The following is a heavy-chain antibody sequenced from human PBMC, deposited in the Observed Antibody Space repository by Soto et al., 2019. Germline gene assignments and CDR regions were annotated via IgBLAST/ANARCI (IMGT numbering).Heavy chain of an antibody. Sequence: SETLSLTCTVSGGSISSYYWSWIRQPPGKGLEWIGYIYYSGSTNYNPSLKSRVTISVDTSKNQFSLKLSSVTAADTAVYYCARHRLAVPNWFDPWGQGTLVTVS. V-gene: IGHV4-59*08. CDR3: ARHRLAVPNWFDP. CDR1: GGSISSYY. D-gene: IGHD6-19*01. CDR2: IYYSGST. J-gene: IGHJ5*02.